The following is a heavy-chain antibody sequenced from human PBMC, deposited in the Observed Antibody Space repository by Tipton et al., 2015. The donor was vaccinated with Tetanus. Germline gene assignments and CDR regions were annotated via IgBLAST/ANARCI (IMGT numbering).Heavy chain of an antibody. CDR3: ARVSGYCSGGSCYPDY. Sequence: SLRLSCAASGFTFSSYSMNWVRQAPGKGLEWVSSISSSSSYIYYADSVKGRFTISRDNAKNSLYLQMNSLRAEDTAVYYCARVSGYCSGGSCYPDYWGQGTLVTVSS. CDR2: ISSSSSYI. D-gene: IGHD2-15*01. CDR1: GFTFSSYS. V-gene: IGHV3-21*01. J-gene: IGHJ4*02.